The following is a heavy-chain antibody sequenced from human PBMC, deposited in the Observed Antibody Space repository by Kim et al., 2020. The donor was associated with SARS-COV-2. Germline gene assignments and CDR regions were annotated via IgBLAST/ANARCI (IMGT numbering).Heavy chain of an antibody. J-gene: IGHJ5*02. Sequence: QKFQGRVTITADESTSTAYMELSSLRSEDTAVYYCARDMTEYSSSSWFDPWGQGTLVTVSS. D-gene: IGHD6-6*01. V-gene: IGHV1-69*01. CDR3: ARDMTEYSSSSWFDP.